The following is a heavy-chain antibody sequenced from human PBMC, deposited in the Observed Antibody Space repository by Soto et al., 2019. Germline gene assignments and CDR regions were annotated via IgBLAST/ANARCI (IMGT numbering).Heavy chain of an antibody. CDR2: IKKDETEE. D-gene: IGHD2-2*01. Sequence: EVQLVESGGGLVQPGGSLRLSCAASGFTFSNYRMSWVRQAPGKGLEWVANIKKDETEEYYVDSVKGRFTISRDNAKNSLFLQMNSLRAEDTAVYYCAAYSSSISCTPFHGYSWGQGTLVTVSS. CDR3: AAYSSSISCTPFHGYS. J-gene: IGHJ4*02. V-gene: IGHV3-7*03. CDR1: GFTFSNYR.